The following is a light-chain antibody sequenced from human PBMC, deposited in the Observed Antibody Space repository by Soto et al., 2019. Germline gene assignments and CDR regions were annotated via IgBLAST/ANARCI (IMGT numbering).Light chain of an antibody. CDR2: LGS. V-gene: IGKV2-28*01. Sequence: DIVMTQSPLSLPVTPGEPASISCRSSQSLLHSNGYNYLDWYLQKPGQSPQLLIYLGSNRASGVPDRFSGSESGTDFTLKISRVEAEDVGIYYCMQALQTPGTFGPGTEVDIK. CDR1: QSLLHSNGYNY. CDR3: MQALQTPGT. J-gene: IGKJ3*01.